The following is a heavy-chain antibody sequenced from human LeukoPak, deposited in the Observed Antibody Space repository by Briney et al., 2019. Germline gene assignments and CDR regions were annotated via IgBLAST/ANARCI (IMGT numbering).Heavy chain of an antibody. CDR3: ANRAGQYGMDV. Sequence: GGSLRLSCAASGFTFSDYYMSWIRQAPGKGLEWVSYISSSSSYTNYADSVKGRFTISRDNAKNSLYLQMNSRRAEDTAVYYCANRAGQYGMDVWGQGTTVTVSS. V-gene: IGHV3-11*03. D-gene: IGHD4/OR15-4a*01. J-gene: IGHJ6*02. CDR2: ISSSSSYT. CDR1: GFTFSDYY.